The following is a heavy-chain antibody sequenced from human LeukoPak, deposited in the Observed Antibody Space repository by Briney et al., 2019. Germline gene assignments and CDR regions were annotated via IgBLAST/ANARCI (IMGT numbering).Heavy chain of an antibody. CDR1: GGSFSDFY. V-gene: IGHV4-34*01. Sequence: SETLSLTCAVYGGSFSDFYWSWIRQPPGKGLEWIGEINHSGSTNYNPSLKSRVTISVDTSKNQFSLKLSSVTAADTAVYYCARDTYGDYVYAFDIWGQGTMVTVSS. D-gene: IGHD4-17*01. J-gene: IGHJ3*02. CDR3: ARDTYGDYVYAFDI. CDR2: INHSGST.